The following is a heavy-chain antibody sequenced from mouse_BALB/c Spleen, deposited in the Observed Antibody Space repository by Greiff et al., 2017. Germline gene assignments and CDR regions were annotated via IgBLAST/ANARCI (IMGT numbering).Heavy chain of an antibody. CDR1: GYTFTSYW. CDR3: ARRDYGYAYFDY. J-gene: IGHJ2*01. D-gene: IGHD1-2*01. CDR2: INPSNGRT. V-gene: IGHV1S81*02. Sequence: VQLQQPGAELVKPGASVKLSCKASGYTFTSYWMHWVKQRPGQGLEWNGEINPSNGRTNYNEKFKSKATLTVDKSSSTAYMQLSSLTSEDSAVYYCARRDYGYAYFDYWGQGTTLTVSS.